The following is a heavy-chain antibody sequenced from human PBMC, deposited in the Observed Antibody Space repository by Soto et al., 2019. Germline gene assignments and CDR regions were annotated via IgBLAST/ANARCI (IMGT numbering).Heavy chain of an antibody. CDR2: ISWNSGSI. CDR3: AKDAITMVRGVISYYGMDV. D-gene: IGHD3-10*01. J-gene: IGHJ6*02. V-gene: IGHV3-9*01. CDR1: GFTFDDYA. Sequence: VLLVESGGGLVQPGRSLRLSCAASGFTFDDYAMHWVRQAPGKGLEWVSGISWNSGSIGYADSVKGRFTISRDNAKNSLYLQMNSLRAEDTALYYCAKDAITMVRGVISYYGMDVWGQGTTVTVSS.